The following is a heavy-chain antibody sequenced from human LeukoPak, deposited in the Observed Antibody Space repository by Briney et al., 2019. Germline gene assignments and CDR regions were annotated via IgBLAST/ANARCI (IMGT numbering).Heavy chain of an antibody. CDR2: INHSGST. D-gene: IGHD3-9*01. CDR1: GGSFSGYY. V-gene: IGHV4-34*01. Sequence: SETLSLTCAVYGGSFSGYYWSWIRQPPGKGLEWIGEINHSGSTNYNPSLKSRVTISVDTSKNQFSLKLSSVTAADTAVYYCARTSLRYFDWLRYFDYWGQGTLVTVSS. J-gene: IGHJ4*02. CDR3: ARTSLRYFDWLRYFDY.